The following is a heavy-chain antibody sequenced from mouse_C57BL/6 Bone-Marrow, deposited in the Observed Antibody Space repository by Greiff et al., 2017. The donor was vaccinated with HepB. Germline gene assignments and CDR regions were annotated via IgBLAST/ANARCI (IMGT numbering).Heavy chain of an antibody. D-gene: IGHD2-2*01. CDR3: ARDYGYDGSFAY. CDR2: ISYSGST. J-gene: IGHJ3*01. CDR1: GYSITSGYD. V-gene: IGHV3-1*01. Sequence: EVKLQESGPGMVKPSQSLSLTCTVTGYSITSGYDWHWIRHFPGNKLEWLGYISYSGSTNYNPTLKSRISITQDTSKNHFFLKLTSVTTEDTATYYCARDYGYDGSFAYWGQGTLVTVSA.